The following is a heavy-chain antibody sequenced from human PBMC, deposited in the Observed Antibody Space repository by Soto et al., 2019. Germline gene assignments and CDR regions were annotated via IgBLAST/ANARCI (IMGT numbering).Heavy chain of an antibody. D-gene: IGHD3-16*01. J-gene: IGHJ4*02. CDR2: IIPILGIA. V-gene: IGHV1-69*02. CDR3: ASLGVGGLGY. CDR1: GGTFSSYT. Sequence: QVQLVQSGAEVKKPGSSVTVSCKASGGTFSSYTISWVRQAPGQGLEWMGRIIPILGIANYAQKFQGRVTITADKSTSTAYMELSSLISEDTAVYYCASLGVGGLGYWGQGTLVTVSS.